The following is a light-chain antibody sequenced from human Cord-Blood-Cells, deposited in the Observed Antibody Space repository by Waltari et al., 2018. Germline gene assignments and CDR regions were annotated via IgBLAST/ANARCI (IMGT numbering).Light chain of an antibody. J-gene: IGKJ1*01. V-gene: IGKV1-12*01. CDR2: AAS. CDR3: QQANSFPWT. Sequence: DIQMTQSPSSVSASVGDRVTITCRASQGISSWLAWYQQKPGKAPKLLIYAASSLQSGVPSRFSCSGSGTDFTLTISSLQPEDYYCQQANSFPWTFGQGTKVEIK. CDR1: QGISSW.